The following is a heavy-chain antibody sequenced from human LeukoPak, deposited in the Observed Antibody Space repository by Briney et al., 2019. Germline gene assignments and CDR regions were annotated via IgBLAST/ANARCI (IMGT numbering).Heavy chain of an antibody. J-gene: IGHJ4*02. D-gene: IGHD2-2*01. V-gene: IGHV4-34*01. CDR1: GGSFSGYY. CDR3: ASPHCSSTSCYLGY. Sequence: SGTLSLTCAVYGGSFSGYYWSWIRQPPGKGLEWIGEINHSGGTNYNPSLKSRVTISVDTSKNQFSLKLSSVTAADTAVYYCASPHCSSTSCYLGYWGQGTLVTVSS. CDR2: INHSGGT.